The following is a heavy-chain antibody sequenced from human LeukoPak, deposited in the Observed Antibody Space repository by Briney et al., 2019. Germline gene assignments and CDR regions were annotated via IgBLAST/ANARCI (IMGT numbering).Heavy chain of an antibody. CDR3: ARDSRYKQWLAHFDY. Sequence: ASVKVSCKASGYDFISYDVDWVRQAPGQGLEWMGWISAYTGNTNYAQKLQGRVAMTTDTSTSTAYMELRSLRSDDTAVYYCARDSRYKQWLAHFDYWGQGTLVTVSS. CDR2: ISAYTGNT. J-gene: IGHJ4*02. CDR1: GYDFISYD. V-gene: IGHV1-18*01. D-gene: IGHD6-19*01.